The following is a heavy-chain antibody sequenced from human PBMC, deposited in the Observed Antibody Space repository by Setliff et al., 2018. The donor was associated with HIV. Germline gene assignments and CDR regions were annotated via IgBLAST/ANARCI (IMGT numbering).Heavy chain of an antibody. J-gene: IGHJ3*02. Sequence: PSETLSLTCTVSGGSFTSRSYYWGWIRQHPGKGLEWIGYVYYSGSTYYNPSLKSRLTISVDTSKNQFSLKLSSVTAADTAVYYCARDLVAAFDIWGQGTMVTVSS. CDR3: ARDLVAAFDI. D-gene: IGHD2-8*02. V-gene: IGHV4-31*03. CDR1: GGSFTSRSYY. CDR2: VYYSGST.